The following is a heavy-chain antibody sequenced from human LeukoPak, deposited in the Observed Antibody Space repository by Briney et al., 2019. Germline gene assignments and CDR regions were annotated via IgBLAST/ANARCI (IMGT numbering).Heavy chain of an antibody. CDR3: AKDDDDFLDVFAI. V-gene: IGHV3-23*01. CDR2: ISGSGGST. Sequence: GGSLRLSCAASGLSVTNTYMTWVRQAPGKGLEWVSGISGSGGSTYYADSVKGRFTISRDNSKNTLHLQMNSLRGEDTAVYYCAKDDDDFLDVFAIWGQGTMVTVSS. J-gene: IGHJ3*02. CDR1: GLSVTNTY. D-gene: IGHD3-3*01.